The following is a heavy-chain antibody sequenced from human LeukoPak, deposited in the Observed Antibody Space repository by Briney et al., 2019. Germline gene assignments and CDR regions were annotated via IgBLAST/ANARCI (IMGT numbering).Heavy chain of an antibody. CDR3: LHKNCDY. CDR2: INQDGSVR. CDR1: GFTLSSYW. Sequence: PGGSLRLSCAASGFTLSSYWMKWVRQAPGKGLEWVANINQDGSVRYYVDSVKGRFTISRDNAKNSVYLQMNSLRGEDTAVYYCLHKNCDYWGQGTLVTVSS. V-gene: IGHV3-7*01. J-gene: IGHJ4*02.